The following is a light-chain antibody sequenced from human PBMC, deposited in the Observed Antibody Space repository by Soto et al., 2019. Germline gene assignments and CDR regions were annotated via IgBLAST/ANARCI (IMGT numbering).Light chain of an antibody. CDR1: QSVSSY. CDR2: DAS. Sequence: EIVLTQSPATLSLSPGERATLSCRASQSVSSYLAWYQQKPGQAPRLLIYDASNRATGIPARFSGSGSGTDFTLTISSLEPEDFAVYYCQQRIKWPITFGQGTRLEIQ. CDR3: QQRIKWPIT. V-gene: IGKV3-11*01. J-gene: IGKJ5*01.